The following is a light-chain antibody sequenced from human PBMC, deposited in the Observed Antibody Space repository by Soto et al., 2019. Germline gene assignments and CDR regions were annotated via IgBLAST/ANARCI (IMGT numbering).Light chain of an antibody. Sequence: EIVLTQSPATLSLSPGESATLSCRASQSVGRYLAWYQQKPGQAPRLLIYDASNRATDIPARFRGGGSGTDFTLTISSLEPEDFAVYYCQQRSDWPLTFGGGTTVEI. CDR1: QSVGRY. CDR3: QQRSDWPLT. CDR2: DAS. V-gene: IGKV3-11*01. J-gene: IGKJ4*01.